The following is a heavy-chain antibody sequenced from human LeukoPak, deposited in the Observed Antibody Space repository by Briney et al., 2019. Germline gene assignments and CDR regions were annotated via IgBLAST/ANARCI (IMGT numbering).Heavy chain of an antibody. CDR1: GGSISSSSYY. J-gene: IGHJ3*02. CDR3: ARALGDFWSGYYSGPLHDAFDT. CDR2: IYYSGST. Sequence: SETLSLTCTVSGGSISSSSYYWGWIRQPPGKGLEWIGSIYYSGSTYYNPYLKSRVTISVDTSKNQFSLKLSSVTAADTAVYYCARALGDFWSGYYSGPLHDAFDTWGQGTMVTVSS. D-gene: IGHD3-3*01. V-gene: IGHV4-39*01.